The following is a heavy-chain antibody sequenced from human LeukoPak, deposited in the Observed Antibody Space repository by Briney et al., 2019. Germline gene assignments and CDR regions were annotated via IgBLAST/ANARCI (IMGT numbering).Heavy chain of an antibody. CDR1: GFTFDDYA. J-gene: IGHJ4*02. Sequence: GGSLRLSCAASGFTFDDYAMHWVRQAPGKGLEWVSGISWNSGSIGYADSVKGRFTISRDNAKNSLYLQMNSLRAEDTALYYCAKDIGYYDSSGFLGLDYWGQGTLVTVSS. CDR3: AKDIGYYDSSGFLGLDY. D-gene: IGHD3-22*01. V-gene: IGHV3-9*01. CDR2: ISWNSGSI.